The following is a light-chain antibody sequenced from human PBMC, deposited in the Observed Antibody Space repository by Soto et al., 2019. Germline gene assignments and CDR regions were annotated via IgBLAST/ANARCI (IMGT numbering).Light chain of an antibody. CDR3: SSSAGSNNLA. CDR1: SGDVGVYNY. Sequence: QSALTQPPSASGSPGQSVTISCTGTSGDVGVYNYVSWYQQHPGKAPKLMIYEVNKRPSGVPDRFSGSKSGNTASLTVSGLQAEDEADYYCSSSAGSNNLAFGGGTKLTVL. CDR2: EVN. V-gene: IGLV2-8*01. J-gene: IGLJ3*02.